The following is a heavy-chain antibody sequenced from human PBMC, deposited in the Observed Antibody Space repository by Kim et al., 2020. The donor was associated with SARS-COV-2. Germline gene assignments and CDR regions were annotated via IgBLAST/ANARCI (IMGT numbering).Heavy chain of an antibody. CDR1: GGTFSSYA. CDR2: IIPILGIA. D-gene: IGHD5-12*01. J-gene: IGHJ6*02. V-gene: IGHV1-69*04. Sequence: SVKVSCKSSGGTFSSYAISWVRQAPGQGLEWMGRIIPILGIANYAQKFQGRVTITADKSTSTAYMELSSLRSEDTAVYYCAREGRSRDGYNKSQPFYYYYGMDVWGQGTTVTVSS. CDR3: AREGRSRDGYNKSQPFYYYYGMDV.